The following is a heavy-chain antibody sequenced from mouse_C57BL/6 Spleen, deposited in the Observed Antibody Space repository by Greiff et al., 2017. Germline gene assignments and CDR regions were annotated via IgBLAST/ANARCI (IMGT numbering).Heavy chain of an antibody. V-gene: IGHV5-6*01. J-gene: IGHJ2*01. CDR3: ARGDGYHDY. D-gene: IGHD2-3*01. CDR2: ISSGGSYT. CDR1: GFTFSSYG. Sequence: EVQLQESGGDLVKPGGSLKLSCAASGFTFSSYGMSWVRQTPDKRLEWVATISSGGSYTYYPDSVKGRFTISRDNAKNTLYLQMSSLKSEDTAMYYCARGDGYHDYWGQGTTLTVSS.